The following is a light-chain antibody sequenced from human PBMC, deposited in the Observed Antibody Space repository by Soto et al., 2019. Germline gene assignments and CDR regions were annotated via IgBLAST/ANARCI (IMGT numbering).Light chain of an antibody. CDR3: QKYYSYPLN. Sequence: DIQMTHSPSSLSASVLYIVTITFRASQSIPKYLNWYQQKPGKAPKLLIFAASSLQSGVPSRFSGSGSGTDFTLTISSLQPEDFATYYCQKYYSYPLNFGGGTKVDIK. CDR1: QSIPKY. CDR2: AAS. V-gene: IGKV1-39*01. J-gene: IGKJ4*01.